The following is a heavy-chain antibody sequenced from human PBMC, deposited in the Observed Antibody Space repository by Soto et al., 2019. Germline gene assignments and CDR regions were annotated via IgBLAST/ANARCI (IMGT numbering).Heavy chain of an antibody. Sequence: SLRLSCAASGFTFSSYAMHWVRQAPGKGLEWVAVISYDGSNKYYADSVKGRFTISRDNSKNTLYLQMNSLRAEDTAVYYCARDPQSLDRSGLGADYGMHVCGQGTTVTVYS. CDR3: ARDPQSLDRSGLGADYGMHV. CDR2: ISYDGSNK. J-gene: IGHJ6*02. D-gene: IGHD6-19*01. CDR1: GFTFSSYA. V-gene: IGHV3-30-3*01.